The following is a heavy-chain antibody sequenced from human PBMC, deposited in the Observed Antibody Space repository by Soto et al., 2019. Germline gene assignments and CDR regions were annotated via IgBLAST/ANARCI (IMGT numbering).Heavy chain of an antibody. J-gene: IGHJ4*02. V-gene: IGHV4-4*02. Sequence: QVQLQESCPGLVKPSGTLSLTCAVSGGSSRSSNWWSWVLHPPGKGLEWIGESYHSGSTNYNPSLKSLVTISVDKSKNQFSLKLSSVTAADTAVYYCARARDYEDYWGQGTLVTVS. CDR2: SYHSGST. D-gene: IGHD4-17*01. CDR3: ARARDYEDY. CDR1: GGSSRSSNW.